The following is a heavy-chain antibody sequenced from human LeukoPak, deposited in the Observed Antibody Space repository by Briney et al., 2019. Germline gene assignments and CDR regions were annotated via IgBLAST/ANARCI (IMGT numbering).Heavy chain of an antibody. CDR2: ISSSSSYI. D-gene: IGHD3-10*01. CDR3: ARDDDYFGSGSYSPFDN. Sequence: PGGSLRLSCAASGFTFSRYSMNWVRQAPGKGLEWVSYISSSSSYIYYADSAKGRFTISRDNAQKSLYLQMNSLRYEDTDVYYCARDDDYFGSGSYSPFDNWGQGTLVTVSS. V-gene: IGHV3-21*01. CDR1: GFTFSRYS. J-gene: IGHJ4*02.